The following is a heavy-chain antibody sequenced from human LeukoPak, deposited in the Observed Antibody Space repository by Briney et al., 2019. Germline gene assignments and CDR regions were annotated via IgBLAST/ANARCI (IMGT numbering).Heavy chain of an antibody. CDR1: GYTFTSYD. V-gene: IGHV1-8*01. CDR3: ARDSVTTEEVFDY. CDR2: MNPNSGNT. J-gene: IGHJ4*02. Sequence: GSVKVSCKASGYTFTSYDINWVRQATGQGLEWMGWMNPNSGNTGYAQKFQGRVTMTRNTSISTAYMELSSLRSEDTAVYYCARDSVTTEEVFDYWGQGTLVTVSS. D-gene: IGHD4-17*01.